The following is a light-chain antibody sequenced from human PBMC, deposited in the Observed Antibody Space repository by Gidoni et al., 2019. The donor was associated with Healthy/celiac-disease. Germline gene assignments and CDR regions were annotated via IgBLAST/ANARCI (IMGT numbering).Light chain of an antibody. Sequence: SCELTQPPSVSWSPGQTASITCPGDQWGGKDGCWYQQKRGQSPVLVIYQDSKRPSGIPERFSGSNSGNTSTLTISGSQAMYEADYHCQAWDSSTVVFGGWTNLPVL. CDR2: QDS. CDR1: QWGGKD. J-gene: IGLJ2*01. V-gene: IGLV3-1*01. CDR3: QAWDSSTVV.